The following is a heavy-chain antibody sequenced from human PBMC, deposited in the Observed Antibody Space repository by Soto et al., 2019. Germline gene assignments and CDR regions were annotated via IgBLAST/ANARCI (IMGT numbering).Heavy chain of an antibody. CDR3: ASGGDIERYYDGWSGFDLVNGGKYGMDV. J-gene: IGHJ6*02. Sequence: ASVKVSCKAYGYTFTSYYMHWVQQAPGRGLEVMVIINPNGLSTSYAQKLQCKVTMTRDTSTGAVYMVLSSQAYEFTAVYYCASGGDIERYYDGWSGFDLVNGGKYGMDVWGQGTTVTVSS. D-gene: IGHD3-3*01. CDR2: INPNGLST. V-gene: IGHV1-46*01. CDR1: GYTFTSYY.